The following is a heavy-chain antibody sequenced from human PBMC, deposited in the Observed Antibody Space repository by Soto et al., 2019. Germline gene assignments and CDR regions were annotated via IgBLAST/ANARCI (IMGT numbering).Heavy chain of an antibody. D-gene: IGHD6-13*01. V-gene: IGHV1-69*13. Sequence: ASVKVSCKASGGTFSSYAISWVRQAPGQGLEWMGGIIPIFGTANYAQQFQGRVTITADESTSTAYMELSSLRSEDTSVYYCVRADSSCWYPPLYYWGQGTLVTVSS. CDR2: IIPIFGTA. CDR1: GGTFSSYA. CDR3: VRADSSCWYPPLYY. J-gene: IGHJ4*02.